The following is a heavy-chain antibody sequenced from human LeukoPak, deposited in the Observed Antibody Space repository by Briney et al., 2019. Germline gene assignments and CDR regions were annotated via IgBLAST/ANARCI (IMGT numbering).Heavy chain of an antibody. CDR3: TRSIYYYDSSGFAFADGAFDI. D-gene: IGHD3-22*01. V-gene: IGHV3-73*01. Sequence: PGGSLRLSCAASGFTFSGSAMHWVRQASGKGLEWVGRIRSKANSYATAYAASVKGRFTISRDDSKNTAYLQMNSLKTEDTAVYYCTRSIYYYDSSGFAFADGAFDIWGQGTMVTVSS. CDR1: GFTFSGSA. J-gene: IGHJ3*02. CDR2: IRSKANSYAT.